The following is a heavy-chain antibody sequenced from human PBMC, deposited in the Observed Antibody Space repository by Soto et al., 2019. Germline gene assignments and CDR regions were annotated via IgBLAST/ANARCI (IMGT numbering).Heavy chain of an antibody. CDR3: ARAGIAYCSSTTCYLYYYVTDV. CDR1: GYSVTSYY. V-gene: IGHV1-46*01. Sequence: ASVKVSCKASGYSVTSYYMHWVRQAPGQGLEWMGIINPNSGSTTYAQKFQGRVTMTRDTSTSTVYMELTSLTSGDTAVYYCARAGIAYCSSTTCYLYYYVTDVWGQGTTVTVSS. D-gene: IGHD2-2*01. J-gene: IGHJ6*02. CDR2: INPNSGST.